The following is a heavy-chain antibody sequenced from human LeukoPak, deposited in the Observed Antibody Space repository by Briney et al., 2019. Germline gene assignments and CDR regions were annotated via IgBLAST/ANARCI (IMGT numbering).Heavy chain of an antibody. V-gene: IGHV4-59*01. CDR3: ARGALYGMDV. CDR2: IYYSGST. J-gene: IGHJ6*02. Sequence: PSETLSLTCTVSGVSISGYYWSWLPPPPGNELEWIGYIYYSGSTKYNPSLKSRVTISVDTSKNQFSLKLSSVTAADTAVYYCARGALYGMDVWGQGTTVTVSS. CDR1: GVSISGYY.